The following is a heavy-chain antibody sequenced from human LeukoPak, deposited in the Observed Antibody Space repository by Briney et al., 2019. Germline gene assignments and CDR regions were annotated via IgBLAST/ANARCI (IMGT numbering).Heavy chain of an antibody. Sequence: PGGSLRLSCAASGFIFSSRWMSWVRQAPGKGLEWVSSISSSSSYIYYADSVKGRFTISRDNAKNSLYLQMNSLRAEDTAVYYCARSGDTAMVTGHFDYWGQGTLVTVSS. CDR2: ISSSSSYI. D-gene: IGHD5-18*01. CDR1: GFIFSSRW. CDR3: ARSGDTAMVTGHFDY. V-gene: IGHV3-21*01. J-gene: IGHJ4*02.